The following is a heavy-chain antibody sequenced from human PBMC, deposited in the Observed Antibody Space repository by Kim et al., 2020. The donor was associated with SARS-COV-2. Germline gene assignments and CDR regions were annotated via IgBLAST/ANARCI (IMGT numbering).Heavy chain of an antibody. CDR1: GFTFSSYS. D-gene: IGHD2-15*01. CDR3: ARDQARVARAFDI. J-gene: IGHJ3*02. CDR2: ISSSSSYI. V-gene: IGHV3-21*01. Sequence: GGSLRLSCAASGFTFSSYSMNWVRQAPGKGLEWVSSISSSSSYIYYADSVKGRFTIYRDNAKNSLYLQMNSLRAEDTAVYYCARDQARVARAFDIWGQGTMVTVSS.